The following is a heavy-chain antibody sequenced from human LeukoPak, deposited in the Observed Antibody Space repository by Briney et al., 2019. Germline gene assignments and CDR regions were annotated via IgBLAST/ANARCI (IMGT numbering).Heavy chain of an antibody. D-gene: IGHD3-16*01. CDR1: GFTFSSYS. CDR3: ARALGYYYYYYMDV. J-gene: IGHJ6*03. V-gene: IGHV3-21*01. CDR2: ISSSSSYI. Sequence: GGSLRLSCAASGFTFSSYSMNWVRQAPGKGLEWVSSISSSSSYIYYADSVKGRFTISRDNAKNSLYLQMNSLRAEDTAVSYCARALGYYYYYYMDVWGKGTTVTVSS.